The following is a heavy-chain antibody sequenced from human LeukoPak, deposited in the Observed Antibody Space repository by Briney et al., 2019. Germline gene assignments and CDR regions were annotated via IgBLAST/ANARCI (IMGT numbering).Heavy chain of an antibody. J-gene: IGHJ4*02. Sequence: SETLSLTCVVSVGSLSTHHWRWIRQSPRRGQEWIGYISDSGSTNYNPSLKSRVTISVDTSKNQFSLMLSSVTAADTAVYYCARGVIGSYRRFDYWGQGTLVTVSS. D-gene: IGHD1-26*01. V-gene: IGHV4-59*11. CDR1: VGSLSTHH. CDR3: ARGVIGSYRRFDY. CDR2: ISDSGST.